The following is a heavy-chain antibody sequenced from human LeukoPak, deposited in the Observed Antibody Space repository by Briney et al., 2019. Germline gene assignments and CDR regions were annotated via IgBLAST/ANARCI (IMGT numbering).Heavy chain of an antibody. CDR3: ATAPYSSGWALLDY. Sequence: SETLSLTCTVSGGSISSYYRSWIRQPPGKGLEWIGYIYYSGSTNYNPSLKSRVTISVDTSKNQFSLKLSSVTAADTAVYYCATAPYSSGWALLDYWGQGTMVTVSS. J-gene: IGHJ4*02. V-gene: IGHV4-59*08. CDR1: GGSISSYY. D-gene: IGHD6-19*01. CDR2: IYYSGST.